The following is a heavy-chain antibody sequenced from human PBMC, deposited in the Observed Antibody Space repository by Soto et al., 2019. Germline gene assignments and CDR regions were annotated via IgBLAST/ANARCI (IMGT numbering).Heavy chain of an antibody. J-gene: IGHJ4*02. Sequence: QVQLVQSGAEVKKPGASVKVSCRASGYRFTIYGISWVRQAPGQGLEWMGWISTHNGSPNYSQKFQDRLTMTTDASTNTDYMELTGLRSDDTAVYFCARRSDYGDYWGQGSPVVVSS. CDR2: ISTHNGSP. CDR1: GYRFTIYG. V-gene: IGHV1-18*01. CDR3: ARRSDYGDY.